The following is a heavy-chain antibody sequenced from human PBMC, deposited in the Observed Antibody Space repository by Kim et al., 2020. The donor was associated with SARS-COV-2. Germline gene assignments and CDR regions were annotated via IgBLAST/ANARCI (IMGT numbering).Heavy chain of an antibody. D-gene: IGHD1-26*01. CDR3: TTGYSGSYGDY. CDR2: T. V-gene: IGHV3-15*01. Sequence: TDYAAPVKGRFTISRDDSKNTLYPQMNSLKTEDTAVYYCTTGYSGSYGDYWGQGTLVTVSS. J-gene: IGHJ4*02.